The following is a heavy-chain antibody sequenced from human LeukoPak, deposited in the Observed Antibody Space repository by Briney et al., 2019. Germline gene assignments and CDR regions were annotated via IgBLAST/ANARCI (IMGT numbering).Heavy chain of an antibody. D-gene: IGHD2-15*01. Sequence: SETLSLTCAVYGGSFSGYYWSWIRQPPGKGLEWIGEINHSGSTNYNPSLKSRVTISVDTSKNQFSLKLSSVTAADTAVYYCARGLGYCSGGSSYAVHVFFDYWGQGTLVTVSS. J-gene: IGHJ4*02. V-gene: IGHV4-34*01. CDR2: INHSGST. CDR3: ARGLGYCSGGSSYAVHVFFDY. CDR1: GGSFSGYY.